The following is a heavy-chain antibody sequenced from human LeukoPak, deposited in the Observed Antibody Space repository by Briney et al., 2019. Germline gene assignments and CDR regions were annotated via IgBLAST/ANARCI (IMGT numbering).Heavy chain of an antibody. Sequence: SVKGRFTISRDNAKNSLYLQMNSLRDEDTAVYYCARTPYGFFDYWGQGTLVTVSS. CDR3: ARTPYGFFDY. V-gene: IGHV3-48*02. J-gene: IGHJ4*02. D-gene: IGHD3-16*01.